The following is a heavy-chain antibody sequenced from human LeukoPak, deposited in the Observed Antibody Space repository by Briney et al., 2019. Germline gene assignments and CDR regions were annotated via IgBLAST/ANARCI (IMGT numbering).Heavy chain of an antibody. D-gene: IGHD2/OR15-2a*01. CDR3: AKDPYFY. CDR1: GFTFTIYA. J-gene: IGHJ4*02. V-gene: IGHV3-23*01. Sequence: GGSLRLSCAASGFTFTIYAMSWVRQAPGKGLEWVSRISGSGTSTWYADSVKGRFTISRDNSKNTLYLQMNSQRAEDTAVYYCAKDPYFYWGQGTLVTVSS. CDR2: ISGSGTST.